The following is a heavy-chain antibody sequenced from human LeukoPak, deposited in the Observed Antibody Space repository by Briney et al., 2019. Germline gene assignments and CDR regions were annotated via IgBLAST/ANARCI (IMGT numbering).Heavy chain of an antibody. Sequence: PSETLSLTCTVSGGSISSYYWSWIRQPPGKGLEWIGYIYYSGSTNYNPSLKSRVTISVDTSKNQFSLKLSSVTAADTAVYYCARAPRNWASFDYWGQGTLVTVSS. V-gene: IGHV4-59*01. CDR1: GGSISSYY. CDR2: IYYSGST. D-gene: IGHD7-27*01. J-gene: IGHJ4*02. CDR3: ARAPRNWASFDY.